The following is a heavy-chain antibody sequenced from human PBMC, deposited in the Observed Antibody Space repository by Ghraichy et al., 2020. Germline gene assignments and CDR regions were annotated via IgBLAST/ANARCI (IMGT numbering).Heavy chain of an antibody. CDR2: IYYSGST. Sequence: SETLFLTCTVSGGSISSYYWSWIRQPPGKGLEWIGYIYYSGSTNYNPSLKSRVTISVDTSKNQFSLKLSSVTAADTTVYYCARGLGLPYYYYYMDVWGKGTTVTVSS. CDR3: ARGLGLPYYYYYMDV. J-gene: IGHJ6*03. V-gene: IGHV4-59*01. CDR1: GGSISSYY. D-gene: IGHD3/OR15-3a*01.